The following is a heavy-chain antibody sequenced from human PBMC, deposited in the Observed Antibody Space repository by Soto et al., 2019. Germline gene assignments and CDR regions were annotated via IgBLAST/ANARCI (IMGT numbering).Heavy chain of an antibody. J-gene: IGHJ5*02. Sequence: SETLSLTCTVSGGSISSGDYYWSWIRQPPGKGLEWIGYIYYSGSTYYNPSLKSRVTISVDTSKNQFSLKLSSVTAADTAVYYCARGGVLENWFDPWGQGTLVTVSS. CDR2: IYYSGST. CDR1: GGSISSGDYY. V-gene: IGHV4-30-4*01. CDR3: ARGGVLENWFDP. D-gene: IGHD1-26*01.